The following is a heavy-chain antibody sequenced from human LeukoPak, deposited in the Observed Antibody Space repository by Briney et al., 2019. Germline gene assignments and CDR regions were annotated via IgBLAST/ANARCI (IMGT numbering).Heavy chain of an antibody. CDR1: GFTFSNAW. V-gene: IGHV3-48*01. J-gene: IGHJ4*02. Sequence: GGSLRLSCAASGFTFSNAWMSWVRQAPGKGLEWVSYISSSSSTIYYADSVKGRFTISRDNAKNSLYLQMNSLRAEDTAVYYCARGGEESYYWGQGTLVTVSS. CDR3: ARGGEESYY. D-gene: IGHD4-17*01. CDR2: ISSSSSTI.